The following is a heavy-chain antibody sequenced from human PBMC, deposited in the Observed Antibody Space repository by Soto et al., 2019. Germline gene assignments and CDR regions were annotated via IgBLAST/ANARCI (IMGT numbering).Heavy chain of an antibody. V-gene: IGHV1-69*08. D-gene: IGHD5-12*01. CDR1: GGTFSSYT. CDR3: ARDPSGYDLPAY. CDR2: IIPILGIA. Sequence: QVQLVQSGAEVKKPGSSVKVSCKASGGTFSSYTISWVRQAPGQGLEWMGRIIPILGIANYAQKFQGRVTSTADKPTSTAYMELSSLRSEDTAGYYCARDPSGYDLPAYWGQGTLVTVSS. J-gene: IGHJ4*02.